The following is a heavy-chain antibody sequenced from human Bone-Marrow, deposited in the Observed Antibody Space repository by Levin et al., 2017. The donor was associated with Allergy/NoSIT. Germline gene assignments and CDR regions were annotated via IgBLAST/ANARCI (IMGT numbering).Heavy chain of an antibody. CDR2: IWYDGSNK. CDR3: ARDRLLDILTVSNWFDP. J-gene: IGHJ5*02. V-gene: IGHV3-33*01. CDR1: GFTFSSYG. D-gene: IGHD3-9*01. Sequence: GGSLRLSCAASGFTFSSYGMHWVRQAPGKGLEWVAVIWYDGSNKYYADSVKGRFTISRDNSKNTLYLQMNSLRAEDTAVYYCARDRLLDILTVSNWFDPWGQGTLVTVSS.